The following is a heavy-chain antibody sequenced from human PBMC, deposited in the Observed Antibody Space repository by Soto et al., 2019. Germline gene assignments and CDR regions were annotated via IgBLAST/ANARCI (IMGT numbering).Heavy chain of an antibody. D-gene: IGHD6-6*01. J-gene: IGHJ6*02. V-gene: IGHV1-8*01. CDR2: MNPNSGNT. Sequence: QVQLVQSGAEVKKPGASVKVSCKASGYTFTSYDINWVRQATGQGLEWMGWMNPNSGNTGYAQKFQGRVTMTRNTSISTAYMQLSSLRSEDTAVYYWARWRMAARPNYDYYGMDGWGQGTTVTVSS. CDR3: ARWRMAARPNYDYYGMDG. CDR1: GYTFTSYD.